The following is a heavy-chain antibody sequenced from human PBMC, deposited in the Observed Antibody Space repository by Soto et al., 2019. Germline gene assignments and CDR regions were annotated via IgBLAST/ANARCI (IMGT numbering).Heavy chain of an antibody. CDR2: ISYDGSNK. CDR3: ASMDTAMDDYYYYGMDV. CDR1: GFTFSSYA. V-gene: IGHV3-30-3*01. Sequence: QVQLVESGGGVVQPGRSLRLSCAASGFTFSSYAMHWVRQAPGKGLEWVAVISYDGSNKYYADSVKGRFTISRDNSKNPLYLQMNSLRAEDTAVYYCASMDTAMDDYYYYGMDVWGQGTTVTVSS. J-gene: IGHJ6*02. D-gene: IGHD5-18*01.